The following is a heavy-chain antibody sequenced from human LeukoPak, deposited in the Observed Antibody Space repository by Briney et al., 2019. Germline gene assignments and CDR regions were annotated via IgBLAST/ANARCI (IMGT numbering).Heavy chain of an antibody. D-gene: IGHD4-17*01. J-gene: IGHJ3*02. Sequence: GGSLRLSCAASGFIFSDYSMNWVRQAPETGLEWVSSISSSGTYTYYADSVKGRFTISRDNAKNSLYLQMNSLRAEDTAVYYCARGDGDYVALDIWGQGTMVTVSS. CDR3: ARGDGDYVALDI. CDR1: GFIFSDYS. V-gene: IGHV3-21*01. CDR2: ISSSGTYT.